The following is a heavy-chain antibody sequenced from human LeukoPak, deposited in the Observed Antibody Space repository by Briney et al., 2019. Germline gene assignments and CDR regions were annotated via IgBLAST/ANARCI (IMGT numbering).Heavy chain of an antibody. V-gene: IGHV1-18*01. J-gene: IGHJ4*02. D-gene: IGHD3-16*01. Sequence: ASVKVSCKASGYTFTSYGISWVRQVPGQGLEWMGWISAYNGNTNYAQKLQGRVTMTTDTSTSTAYMELRSLRSDDTAVYYCARDRPYDYVWGSDYWGQGTLVTVSS. CDR1: GYTFTSYG. CDR3: ARDRPYDYVWGSDY. CDR2: ISAYNGNT.